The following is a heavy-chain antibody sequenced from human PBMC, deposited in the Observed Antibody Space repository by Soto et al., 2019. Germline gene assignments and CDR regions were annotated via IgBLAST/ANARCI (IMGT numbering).Heavy chain of an antibody. CDR1: GYTFTTYW. CDR2: IYPGDSDT. D-gene: IGHD3-22*01. J-gene: IGHJ5*02. Sequence: GESLKISCKGSGYTFTTYWIGWVRQMPGKGLEWMGIIYPGDSDTTYSPPFQGQVTISADKSINTAYLQWSSLRASDTAMYYCTFSGYYPPNWFDPWGQGTLVTVSS. V-gene: IGHV5-51*01. CDR3: TFSGYYPPNWFDP.